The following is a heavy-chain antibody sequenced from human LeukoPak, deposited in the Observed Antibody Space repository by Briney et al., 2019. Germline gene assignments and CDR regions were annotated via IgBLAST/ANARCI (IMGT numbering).Heavy chain of an antibody. CDR2: INPNSGGT. CDR3: ARWTTTYLDY. J-gene: IGHJ4*02. CDR1: GGTFSSYA. V-gene: IGHV1-2*02. Sequence: GASVKVSCKASGGTFSSYAISWVRQAPGQGLEWMGWINPNSGGTNYAQKFQGRVTMTRDTSISTAYMELSRLRSDDTAVYYCARWTTTYLDYWGQGTLVTVSS. D-gene: IGHD4-11*01.